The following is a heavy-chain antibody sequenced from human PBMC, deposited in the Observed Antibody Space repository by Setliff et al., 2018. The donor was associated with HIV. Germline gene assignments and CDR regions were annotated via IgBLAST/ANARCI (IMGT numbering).Heavy chain of an antibody. CDR1: GYSFTGYA. V-gene: IGHV1-3*01. CDR2: INGANGNV. J-gene: IGHJ4*02. CDR3: ARDSFGFDY. Sequence: VKVSCKTSGYSFTGYAMHWVRHAPGQRLEWMAWINGANGNVRYSQKFQDRLTLTRDTAASTVHMELSSLTFEDTAVYFCARDSFGFDYWGQGSLVTVSS. D-gene: IGHD3-3*01.